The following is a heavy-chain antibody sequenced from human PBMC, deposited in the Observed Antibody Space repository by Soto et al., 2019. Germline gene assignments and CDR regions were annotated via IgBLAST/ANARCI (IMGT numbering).Heavy chain of an antibody. Sequence: PGLSLRLSCTACGLTLGDYALRWVRQAPGKGLQWVGFIRSKAYGGTTEYAASVKGRFTISRDDSKRIAYLQMNSLKTEDTAVYYCTTSGDYDILTGYDPSGFYYSGVDVWGQG. CDR2: IRSKAYGGTT. J-gene: IGHJ6*01. D-gene: IGHD3-9*01. CDR1: GLTLGDYA. V-gene: IGHV3-49*04. CDR3: TTSGDYDILTGYDPSGFYYSGVDV.